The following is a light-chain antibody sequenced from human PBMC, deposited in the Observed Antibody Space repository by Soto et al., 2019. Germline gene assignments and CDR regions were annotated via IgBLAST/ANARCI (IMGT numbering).Light chain of an antibody. CDR1: QSVSSY. V-gene: IGKV3-11*01. Sequence: EIVLTQSPATLSLSPGERATLSCRASQSVSSYLAWYQQKPGQAPRLLIYDASNRATGIPARFSGSGSGTDFTLTISSLQPEDFATYYCQQSYSTPVFGQGTRLEI. CDR2: DAS. J-gene: IGKJ5*01. CDR3: QQSYSTPV.